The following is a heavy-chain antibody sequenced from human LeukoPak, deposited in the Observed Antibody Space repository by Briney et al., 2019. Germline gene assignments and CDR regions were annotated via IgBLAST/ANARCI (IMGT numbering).Heavy chain of an antibody. Sequence: GGSLTLSCAVSGITLSNYGMIWVRPAPAKGLAWVACTSVRGGNKNHAGSVRGRFTFTSDNPKNTLYLRMTSLRAEDTAVYFCAKRSAVIRAVIIVGFHKEAYYFNYWGQGALVTVSS. V-gene: IGHV3-23*01. CDR3: AKRSAVIRAVIIVGFHKEAYYFNY. CDR1: GITLSNYG. J-gene: IGHJ4*02. CDR2: TSVRGGNK. D-gene: IGHD3-10*01.